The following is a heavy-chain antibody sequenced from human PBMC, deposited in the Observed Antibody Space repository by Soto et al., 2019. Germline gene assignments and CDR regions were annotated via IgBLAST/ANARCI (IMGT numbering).Heavy chain of an antibody. V-gene: IGHV3-30*18. D-gene: IGHD3-22*01. Sequence: QVQLVESGGGVVQPGRSLRLSCAASGFTFSSYGMHWVRQAPGKGLEWVAVISYDGSNKYYADSVKGRFTISRDNSKNTLYLQMNSLRAEDTAVYYCAKDCRTKDSSGQDLFDYWGQGTLVTVSS. CDR1: GFTFSSYG. J-gene: IGHJ4*02. CDR2: ISYDGSNK. CDR3: AKDCRTKDSSGQDLFDY.